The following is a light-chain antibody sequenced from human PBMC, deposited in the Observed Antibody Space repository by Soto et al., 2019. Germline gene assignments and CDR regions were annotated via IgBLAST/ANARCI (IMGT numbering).Light chain of an antibody. V-gene: IGKV3-20*01. Sequence: EIVLTQSPGTLSLSPGERATLSCRASQSGSGTYLAWYQQKPGQAPRLLIYGASSRATGIPDRFSGSGFGTDFTVTTGRLEPEDFAVYYCQHYGSSPFTFGPGTKVDIK. CDR1: QSGSGTY. J-gene: IGKJ3*01. CDR2: GAS. CDR3: QHYGSSPFT.